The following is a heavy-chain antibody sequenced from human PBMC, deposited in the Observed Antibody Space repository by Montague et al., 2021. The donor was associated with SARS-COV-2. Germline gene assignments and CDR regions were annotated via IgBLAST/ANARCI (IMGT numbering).Heavy chain of an antibody. CDR2: IYYSGST. CDR1: GGSISSYY. J-gene: IGHJ6*02. V-gene: IGHV4-59*01. Sequence: SETLSLTCTVSGGSISSYYWSWIRQPPGKGPEWIGYIYYSGSTNYNPSLKSRVTISVDTSKNQFSLKLSSVTAADTAVYYCAREGSGRGYYYYGMDVWGQGTTVTVSS. D-gene: IGHD3-10*01. CDR3: AREGSGRGYYYYGMDV.